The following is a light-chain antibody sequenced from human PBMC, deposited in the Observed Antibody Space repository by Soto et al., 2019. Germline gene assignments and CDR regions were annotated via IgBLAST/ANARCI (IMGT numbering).Light chain of an antibody. Sequence: QSALTQPASVSGSPRQSITISCTGTSSDVDYSSVSWYQQHPGKAPKLLIYDVSNRPSGVSNRFSGSKSGNTASLTISGLQAEDEAEYYCSSHTNSNTYVVFGGGTKLTVL. CDR1: SSDVDYSS. CDR2: DVS. CDR3: SSHTNSNTYVV. J-gene: IGLJ2*01. V-gene: IGLV2-14*01.